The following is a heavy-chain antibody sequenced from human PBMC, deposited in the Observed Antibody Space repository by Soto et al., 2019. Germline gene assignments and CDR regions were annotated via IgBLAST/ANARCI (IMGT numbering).Heavy chain of an antibody. CDR2: INPNSGGT. CDR3: ARDLSFRYDPPQPVVPNDHFYYYYMDV. D-gene: IGHD2-2*01. CDR1: GYTFTGYY. J-gene: IGHJ6*03. Sequence: ASVKVSCKASGYTFTGYYMHWVRQAPGQGLEWMGWINPNSGGTNYAQKFQGWVTMTRDTSISTAYMELSRLRSDDTAVYYCARDLSFRYDPPQPVVPNDHFYYYYMDVWGKGTTVTVSS. V-gene: IGHV1-2*04.